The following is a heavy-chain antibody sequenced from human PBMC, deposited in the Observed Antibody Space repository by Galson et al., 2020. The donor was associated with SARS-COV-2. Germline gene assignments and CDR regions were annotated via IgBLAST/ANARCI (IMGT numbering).Heavy chain of an antibody. V-gene: IGHV4-4*08. CDR2: FNSDGST. CDR1: NGSISSDY. J-gene: IGHJ4*02. Sequence: SETLSLTCSVSNGSISSDYWAWIRQTPGKGLEWIGFFNSDGSTNYNPSLKSRVTISVNTSKNRFSLKLSSLTAADTAVYFCARYTTSSVSFDYWGQGTLVTVSS. D-gene: IGHD6-6*01. CDR3: ARYTTSSVSFDY.